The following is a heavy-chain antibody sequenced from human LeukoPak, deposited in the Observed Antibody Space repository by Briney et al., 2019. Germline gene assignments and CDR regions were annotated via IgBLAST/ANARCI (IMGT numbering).Heavy chain of an antibody. D-gene: IGHD1-26*01. V-gene: IGHV1-18*01. CDR2: ISTYNGNT. CDR1: GYTFTSYG. J-gene: IGHJ4*02. Sequence: ASVKVSCKASGYTFTSYGISWVREAPGQGLEWMGWISTYNGNTNYAQKLQGRVTMTTDTSTSTAYMELRSLRSDDTAVYYCAGDHTGSYYYWGQGTLVTVSS. CDR3: AGDHTGSYYY.